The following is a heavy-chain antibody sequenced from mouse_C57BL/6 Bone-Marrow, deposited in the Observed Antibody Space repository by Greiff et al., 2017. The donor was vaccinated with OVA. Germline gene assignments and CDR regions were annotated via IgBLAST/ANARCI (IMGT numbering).Heavy chain of an antibody. CDR3: ARGGGNWYFDV. Sequence: VQLQQSGAELARPGASVKLSCKASGYTFTSYGISWVKQRTGQGLEWIGEIYPRSGNTYYNEKFKGKATLTADKSSSTAYMELSSLTSEDSAVYFCARGGGNWYFDVWGTGTTVTVSS. CDR2: IYPRSGNT. V-gene: IGHV1-81*01. CDR1: GYTFTSYG. J-gene: IGHJ1*03.